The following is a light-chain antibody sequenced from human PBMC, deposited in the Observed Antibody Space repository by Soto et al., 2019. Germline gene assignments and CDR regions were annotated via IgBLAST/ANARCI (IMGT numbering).Light chain of an antibody. J-gene: IGKJ1*01. CDR2: GAS. Sequence: EVGLTQSPSTLSLSPGERATLSCRAIQSVSSSYLAWYQQKPGQAPRLLIYGASSRATGIPDRFSGSGSGTEFTLTISSLQPDDFATYYCQPYTSSSPETFGHGTKADIK. CDR3: QPYTSSSPET. V-gene: IGKV3-20*01. CDR1: QSVSSSY.